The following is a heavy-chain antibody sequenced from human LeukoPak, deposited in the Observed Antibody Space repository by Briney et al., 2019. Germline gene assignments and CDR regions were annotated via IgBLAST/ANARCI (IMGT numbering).Heavy chain of an antibody. CDR3: ARGNYYGSGSYLLFDY. D-gene: IGHD3-10*01. J-gene: IGHJ4*02. Sequence: GGSLRLSCAASGLTFSSYEMNWVRQAPGKGLEWVSYISSSGSTIYYADSVKGRFTISRDNAKNSLYLQMNSLRAEDTAVYYCARGNYYGSGSYLLFDYWGQGTLVTVSS. CDR2: ISSSGSTI. V-gene: IGHV3-48*03. CDR1: GLTFSSYE.